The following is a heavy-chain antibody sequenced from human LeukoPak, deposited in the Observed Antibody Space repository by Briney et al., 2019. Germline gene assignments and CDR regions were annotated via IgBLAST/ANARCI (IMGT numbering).Heavy chain of an antibody. CDR2: TSSSDAGT. D-gene: IGHD2-15*01. CDR1: GFTLSTYA. CDR3: AKAPVTYFRGAYFYPCDS. V-gene: IGHV3-23*01. J-gene: IGHJ4*02. Sequence: GGSLTLSCAPSGFTLSTYAMSCVRHTPGKGLECVAATSSSDAGTYHADSVRGRYTISRDNSKNTLYLQMNSLSAEDAAIYFCAKAPVTYFRGAYFYPCDSWWQGTLVTVSS.